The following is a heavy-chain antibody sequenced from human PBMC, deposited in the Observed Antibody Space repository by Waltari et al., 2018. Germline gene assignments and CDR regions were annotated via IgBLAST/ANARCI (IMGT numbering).Heavy chain of an antibody. D-gene: IGHD3-22*01. V-gene: IGHV1-69*01. J-gene: IGHJ3*02. CDR3: ATGHYDSSGYLGAFDI. CDR2: IIPIFGTA. CDR1: GGTFSRYA. Sequence: QVQLVQSGAVEKKPESSVKVSCKASGGTFSRYAISWMRPAPGQGLEWMGGIIPIFGTANYAQKFQGRVTITADESTSTAYMELSSLRSEDTAVYYCATGHYDSSGYLGAFDIWGQGTMVTVSS.